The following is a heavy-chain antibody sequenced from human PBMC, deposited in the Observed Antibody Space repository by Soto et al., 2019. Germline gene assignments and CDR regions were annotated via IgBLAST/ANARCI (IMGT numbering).Heavy chain of an antibody. Sequence: SETLSLTCTVSGGSISSSSYYWGWIRQPPGKGLEWIGSIYYSGSTYYNPSLKSRVTISVDTSKNQFSLKLSSVTAAGTAVYYCARNGITGTTSWFDPWGQGTLVTVSS. D-gene: IGHD1-7*01. CDR1: GGSISSSSYY. V-gene: IGHV4-39*01. CDR3: ARNGITGTTSWFDP. CDR2: IYYSGST. J-gene: IGHJ5*02.